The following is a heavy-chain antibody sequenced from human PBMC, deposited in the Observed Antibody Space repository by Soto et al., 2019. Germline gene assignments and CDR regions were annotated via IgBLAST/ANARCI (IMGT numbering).Heavy chain of an antibody. CDR3: ARGGSARSIAARSWFDP. Sequence: GASVKFSCTASGYTFTGYYMHWVRQAPGQGLEWMGWINPNSGGTNYAQKFQGRVTMTRDTSISTAYMELSRLRSDDTAVYYCARGGSARSIAARSWFDPWGQGTLVTVSS. D-gene: IGHD6-6*01. CDR2: INPNSGGT. V-gene: IGHV1-2*02. CDR1: GYTFTGYY. J-gene: IGHJ5*02.